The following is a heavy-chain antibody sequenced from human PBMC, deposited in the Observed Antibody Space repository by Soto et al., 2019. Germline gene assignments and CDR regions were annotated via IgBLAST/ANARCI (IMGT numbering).Heavy chain of an antibody. CDR1: GFTFSSYA. CDR2: IKEDGSEI. D-gene: IGHD3-16*01. CDR3: ARDIGFDYVN. J-gene: IGHJ4*02. V-gene: IGHV3-7*03. Sequence: GGSLRLSCAASGFTFSSYAMHWVRQAPGKGLEWVASIKEDGSEIYYLHSVRGRFSISRDSAGNALHLTMNYLSAEDTGVYFCARDIGFDYVNWGQGTLVTVSS.